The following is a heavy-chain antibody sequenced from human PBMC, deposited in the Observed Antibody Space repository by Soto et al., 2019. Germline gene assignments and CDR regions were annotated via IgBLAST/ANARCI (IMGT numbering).Heavy chain of an antibody. CDR1: GFTFTSDS. V-gene: IGHV3-21*06. J-gene: IGHJ6*02. D-gene: IGHD1-1*01. CDR3: AKARGANNWANYYGLDV. CDR2: ISSHGRDI. Sequence: EVQLVESGGGLVKPGGSVRLSCEASGFTFTSDSMTWVRQAPGKGLEWVSSISSHGRDIFYADSVKGRFTISRDNAKDSLHLQMNSLTGEDSAVYYCAKARGANNWANYYGLDVWGQGTTVTVSS.